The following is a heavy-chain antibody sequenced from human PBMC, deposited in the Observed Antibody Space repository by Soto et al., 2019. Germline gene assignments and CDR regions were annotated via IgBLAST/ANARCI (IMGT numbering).Heavy chain of an antibody. CDR3: ARAVNNYDFWSGNYYYYGMDV. D-gene: IGHD3-3*01. CDR1: GGSISSYY. Sequence: KTSETLSLTCTVSGGSISSYYWSWIRQPPGKGLEWIGYIYYSGSTNYNPSLKSRVTISVDTSKNQFSLKLSSVTAADTAVYYCARAVNNYDFWSGNYYYYGMDVWGQGTTVTVSS. CDR2: IYYSGST. J-gene: IGHJ6*02. V-gene: IGHV4-59*01.